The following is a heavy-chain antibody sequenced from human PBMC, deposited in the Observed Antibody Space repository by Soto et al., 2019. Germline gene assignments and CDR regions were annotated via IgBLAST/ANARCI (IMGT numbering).Heavy chain of an antibody. CDR2: ISPHNGNT. CDR1: GYTFTSYG. V-gene: IGHV1-18*01. J-gene: IGHJ4*02. D-gene: IGHD4-17*01. Sequence: GASVKVSCKASGYTFTSYGISWVRQAPGQGLEWMGWISPHNGNTNYAQKLQGRVTMTTDTSTSTAYVELRSLRSDDTAVYYCARGSCGDYFPVFRGQGTLVTGSS. CDR3: ARGSCGDYFPVF.